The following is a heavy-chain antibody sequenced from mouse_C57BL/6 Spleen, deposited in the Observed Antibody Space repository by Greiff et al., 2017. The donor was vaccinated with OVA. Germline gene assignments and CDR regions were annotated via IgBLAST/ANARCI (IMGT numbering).Heavy chain of an antibody. CDR1: GYTFTSYW. D-gene: IGHD2-3*01. CDR3: ARWLLGGYYFDY. Sequence: VQLQQSGAELVKPGASVKLSCKASGYTFTSYWMQWVKQRPGQGLEWIGEIDPSDSYTNYNQKFKGKATLTVDTSSSTAYMQLSSLTSEDSAVYYCARWLLGGYYFDYWGQGTTLTVSS. J-gene: IGHJ2*01. V-gene: IGHV1-50*01. CDR2: IDPSDSYT.